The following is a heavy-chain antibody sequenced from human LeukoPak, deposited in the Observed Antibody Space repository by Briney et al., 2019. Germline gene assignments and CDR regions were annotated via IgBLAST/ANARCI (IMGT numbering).Heavy chain of an antibody. CDR3: ARDPYSGSYGNYYYYFMDV. D-gene: IGHD1-26*01. V-gene: IGHV3-21*01. CDR1: GFTFSSYS. CDR2: ISSSSSYI. J-gene: IGHJ6*03. Sequence: GGSLRLSCAASGFTFSSYSMNWVRQAPGKGLEWVSSISSSSSYIYYADSVKGRFTISRDNAKSSLYLQMNSLRAEDTAVYYCARDPYSGSYGNYYYYFMDVWGKGTTVTISS.